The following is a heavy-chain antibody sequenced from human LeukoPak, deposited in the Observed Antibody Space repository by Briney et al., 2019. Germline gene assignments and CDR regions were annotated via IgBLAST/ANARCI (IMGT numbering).Heavy chain of an antibody. CDR3: ARDKESYYYGYGMDV. V-gene: IGHV3-30-3*01. Sequence: GGSLRLSCAASGFTFSTYAMHWVRQAPGKGLEWVAVVSYDGSNKYYADSVKGRFTISRDNSKNTFYLQMNSLRAEDTAVYYCARDKESYYYGYGMDVWGQGTMVTVSS. D-gene: IGHD3-10*01. J-gene: IGHJ6*02. CDR1: GFTFSTYA. CDR2: VSYDGSNK.